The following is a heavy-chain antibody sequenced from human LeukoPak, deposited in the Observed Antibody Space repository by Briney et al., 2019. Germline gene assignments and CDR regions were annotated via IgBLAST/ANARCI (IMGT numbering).Heavy chain of an antibody. J-gene: IGHJ5*02. D-gene: IGHD2-15*01. CDR1: GGSICSYY. CDR2: IYYSGST. CDR3: ASLYCSGGICYRPESNWFDP. Sequence: SETLSLTCTVSGGSICSYYWSWIRQPPGKGLEWIGYIYYSGSTNYNPSLKSRVTISVDTSKNQFSLKLSSVTAADTAVYYCASLYCSGGICYRPESNWFDPWGQGTLVTVSS. V-gene: IGHV4-59*12.